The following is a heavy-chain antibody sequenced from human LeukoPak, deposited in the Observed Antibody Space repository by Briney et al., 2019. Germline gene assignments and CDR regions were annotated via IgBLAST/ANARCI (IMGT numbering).Heavy chain of an antibody. J-gene: IGHJ4*02. CDR3: ARHVDYPAAFDY. Sequence: SEPLSLTCTLSGGSISSNTYYWGWIRQPPGKGLEWIGSIYSSGSTYYNPSVMRVTISLDTSKNQFSLKVSSVTAADSAVYYCARHVDYPAAFDYWGQGTLVTVSS. D-gene: IGHD4-11*01. V-gene: IGHV4-39*01. CDR2: IYSSGST. CDR1: GGSISSNTYY.